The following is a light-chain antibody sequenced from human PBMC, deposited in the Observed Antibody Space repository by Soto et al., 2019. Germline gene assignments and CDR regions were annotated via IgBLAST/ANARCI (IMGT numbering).Light chain of an antibody. CDR3: QQRSSTPLT. J-gene: IGKJ4*01. Sequence: DIQMTQSPSSLSASVGDRVTITCRASQSIANYLSWYQHTLGKPPKLLIYAASSLQSGVPSRFSGSGSGTDFTLTISSLHPEDFETYYCQQRSSTPLTFGGGTKVELK. CDR2: AAS. V-gene: IGKV1-39*01. CDR1: QSIANY.